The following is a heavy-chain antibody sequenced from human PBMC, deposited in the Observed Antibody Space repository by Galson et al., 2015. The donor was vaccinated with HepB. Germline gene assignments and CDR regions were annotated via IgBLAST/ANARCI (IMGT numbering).Heavy chain of an antibody. Sequence: SETLYLTCTVSGASISSYNWGRIRQPPGKGLEWIGDIFYTGSTNCNPSLKSRVSISVDTSRSQFSLKLTSVTAADTAVYYCAGSGTIGWFDPWGQGALVTVSP. CDR1: GASISSYN. CDR2: IFYTGST. D-gene: IGHD5-12*01. V-gene: IGHV4-59*01. J-gene: IGHJ5*02. CDR3: AGSGTIGWFDP.